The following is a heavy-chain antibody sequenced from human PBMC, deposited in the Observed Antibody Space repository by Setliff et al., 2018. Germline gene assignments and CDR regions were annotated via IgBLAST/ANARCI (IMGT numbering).Heavy chain of an antibody. CDR2: INHSGST. V-gene: IGHV4-34*01. CDR1: GGSFSGYY. D-gene: IGHD3-3*01. CDR3: ARGRSNFWGYYFDY. Sequence: SETLSLTCAVYGGSFSGYYWSWIRQPPGKGLEWIGEINHSGSTNYNPSLKSRVTISVDTSKNQFSLKLSSVTAADTAVYYCARGRSNFWGYYFDYWGQGTRVTVSS. J-gene: IGHJ4*02.